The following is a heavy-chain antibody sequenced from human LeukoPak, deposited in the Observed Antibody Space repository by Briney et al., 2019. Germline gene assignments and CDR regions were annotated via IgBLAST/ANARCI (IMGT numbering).Heavy chain of an antibody. CDR2: MYHSGST. J-gene: IGHJ4*02. V-gene: IGHV4-38-2*02. CDR3: ARGFRGDNFDY. CDR1: GDSISSGDYY. Sequence: SETLSLTCTVSGDSISSGDYYWSWIRQPAGKGLEWIGTMYHSGSTNYNPSLKSRVTISVDTSKNQFSLKLSSVTAADTAVYFCARGFRGDNFDYWGQGTLVTVSS. D-gene: IGHD7-27*01.